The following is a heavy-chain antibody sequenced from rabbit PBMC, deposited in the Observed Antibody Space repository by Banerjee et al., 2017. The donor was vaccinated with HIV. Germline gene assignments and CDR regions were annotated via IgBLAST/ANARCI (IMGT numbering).Heavy chain of an antibody. CDR1: GFSFSDSYY. V-gene: IGHV1S45*01. J-gene: IGHJ4*01. D-gene: IGHD6-1*01. CDR2: IYAGSSGNT. Sequence: QEQLEESGGDLVKPGASLTLTCTASGFSFSDSYYMCWVRQAPGKGLEWIACIYAGSSGNTYYASWAKGRFTISKTSSTTVTLQMTSLTAADTATYFCARYYSYGYAGGTYAANLWGPGTLVTVS. CDR3: ARYYSYGYAGGTYAANL.